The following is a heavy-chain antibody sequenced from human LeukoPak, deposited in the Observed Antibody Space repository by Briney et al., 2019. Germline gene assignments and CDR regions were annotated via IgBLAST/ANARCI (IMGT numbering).Heavy chain of an antibody. CDR1: GGSISSYY. D-gene: IGHD2-8*01. J-gene: IGHJ5*02. CDR3: ARGFSLTNGDWFDP. CDR2: IYTSGST. V-gene: IGHV4-4*07. Sequence: PSETLSLTCTVSGGSISSYYWSWIRQPAGKGLEWIGRIYTSGSTNYNPSLKSRVTMSVDTSKNQFSLKLSSVTAADTAVYYCARGFSLTNGDWFDPWGQGTLVTVSS.